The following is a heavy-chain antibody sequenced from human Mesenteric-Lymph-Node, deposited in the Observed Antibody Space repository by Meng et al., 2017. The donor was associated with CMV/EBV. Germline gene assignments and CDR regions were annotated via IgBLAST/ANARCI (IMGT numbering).Heavy chain of an antibody. D-gene: IGHD1-14*01. CDR3: ARHNVYAFDI. CDR1: GFTFNIYW. V-gene: IGHV3-7*01. J-gene: IGHJ3*02. CDR2: IKLDGTEK. Sequence: GESLKISCAASGFTFNIYWMTWVHQAPGKGLEWVANIKLDGTEKYYVDSVKGRFTISRDNAENSLFLQMNSLRAEDTAVYFCARHNVYAFDIWGQGTVVTVSS.